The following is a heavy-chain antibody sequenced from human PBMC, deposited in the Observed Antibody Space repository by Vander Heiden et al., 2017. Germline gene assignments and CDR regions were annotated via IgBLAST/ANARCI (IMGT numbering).Heavy chain of an antibody. J-gene: IGHJ4*02. CDR2: ISGSGGTT. CDR3: AKKDYYDSSGPPRY. CDR1: GSTFSSYA. Sequence: EVQLLESGGGLVQPGGSLRLSCAASGSTFSSYAMSWVRQAPGKGLEWVSAISGSGGTTYYADSVKGRFTISRDNSKNTLYLQMNSLRAEDTAVYYCAKKDYYDSSGPPRYWGQGTLVTVSS. D-gene: IGHD3-22*01. V-gene: IGHV3-23*01.